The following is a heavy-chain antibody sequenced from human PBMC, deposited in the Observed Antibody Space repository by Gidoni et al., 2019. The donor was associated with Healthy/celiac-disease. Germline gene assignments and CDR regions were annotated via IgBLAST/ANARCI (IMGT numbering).Heavy chain of an antibody. CDR3: ARDLLTFYDYICGSYRFSSPGDY. CDR2: ISYDGSNK. J-gene: IGHJ4*02. CDR1: GFTLSSDA. V-gene: IGHV3-30-3*01. Sequence: QVQRVESGGGVVQPGRSRRLSCAAYGFTLSSDAMHWGRQAPGKGLEWVAVISYDGSNKYYADSVKGRFTISRDNSQNPLYLQMNSLRAEDTAVYYCARDLLTFYDYICGSYRFSSPGDYWGQGTLVTVSS. D-gene: IGHD3-16*02.